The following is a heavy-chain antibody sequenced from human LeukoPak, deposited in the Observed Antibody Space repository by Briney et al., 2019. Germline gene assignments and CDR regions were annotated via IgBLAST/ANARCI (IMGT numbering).Heavy chain of an antibody. CDR1: GYTFTSYD. CDR3: ARLMKSGGRPPWFDP. Sequence: GASVKVSCKASGYTFTSYDINWLRQATGQGLEWMGWMNPNSGNTGYAQKFQGRVTMTRNTSISTAYMELSSLRSEDTAVYYCARLMKSGGRPPWFDPWGQGTLVTVSS. CDR2: MNPNSGNT. V-gene: IGHV1-8*01. J-gene: IGHJ5*02. D-gene: IGHD2-15*01.